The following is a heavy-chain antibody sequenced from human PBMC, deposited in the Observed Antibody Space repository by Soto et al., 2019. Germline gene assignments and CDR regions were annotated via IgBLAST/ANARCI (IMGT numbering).Heavy chain of an antibody. J-gene: IGHJ6*02. V-gene: IGHV3-30-3*01. Sequence: GGSLRLSCAASGFTFSSYAMHWVRQAPGKGLEWVAVISYDGSNKYYADSVKGRFTISRDNSKNTLYLQMNSLRAEDTAVYYCARSVGATHYYGMDVWGQGTTVTVSS. D-gene: IGHD1-26*01. CDR2: ISYDGSNK. CDR1: GFTFSSYA. CDR3: ARSVGATHYYGMDV.